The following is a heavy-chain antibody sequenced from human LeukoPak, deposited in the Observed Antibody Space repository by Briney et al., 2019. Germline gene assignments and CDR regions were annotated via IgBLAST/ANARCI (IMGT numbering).Heavy chain of an antibody. CDR1: GFTFSSYW. CDR3: ARVGIQLWFDY. CDR2: INSDRSST. D-gene: IGHD5-18*01. V-gene: IGHV3-74*01. Sequence: GGSLRLSCAASGFTFSSYWMHWVRQAPGKGLVWVSRINSDRSSTSYADSVKGRFTISRDNAKNTLYLQMNSLRAEDTAVYYCARVGIQLWFDYWGQGTLVTVSS. J-gene: IGHJ4*02.